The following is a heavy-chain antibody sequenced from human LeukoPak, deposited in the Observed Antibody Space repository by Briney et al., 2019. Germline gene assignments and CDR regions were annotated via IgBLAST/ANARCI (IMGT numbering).Heavy chain of an antibody. CDR1: GGSISSYY. CDR2: INHSGST. D-gene: IGHD3-22*01. Sequence: KPAETLSLTCTVSGGSISSYYWSWIRQPPGEGLEWIGEINHSGSTNYNPSLKSRVTISVDTSKNQFSLKLSYVTAADTAVYYCARARSSGYYPAYYYYYMDVWGKGTTVTVSS. CDR3: ARARSSGYYPAYYYYYMDV. J-gene: IGHJ6*03. V-gene: IGHV4-34*01.